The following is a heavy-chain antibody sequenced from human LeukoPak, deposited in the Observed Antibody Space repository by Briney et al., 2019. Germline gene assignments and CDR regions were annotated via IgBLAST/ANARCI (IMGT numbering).Heavy chain of an antibody. CDR3: ARGRTRYCSGGSCYLWFDP. CDR1: GGSFSGYY. V-gene: IGHV4-34*01. CDR2: INHSGST. Sequence: SETLSLTCAVYGGSFSGYYWSWIRQPPGKGLEWIGEINHSGSTNYNPSLKSRVAISVDTSKNQFSLKLSSVTAADTAVYYCARGRTRYCSGGSCYLWFDPWGQGTLVTVSS. J-gene: IGHJ5*02. D-gene: IGHD2-15*01.